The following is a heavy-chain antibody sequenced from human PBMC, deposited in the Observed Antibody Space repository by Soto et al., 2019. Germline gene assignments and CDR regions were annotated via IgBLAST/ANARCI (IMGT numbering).Heavy chain of an antibody. CDR1: GGSISSYY. CDR2: IYYSGST. CDR3: ASLHYDFWSGYYPNWFDP. V-gene: IGHV4-59*01. J-gene: IGHJ5*02. Sequence: SETLSLTCTVSGGSISSYYWSWIRQPPGKGLEWIGYIYYSGSTNYNPSLKSRVTISVDTSKNQFSLKLSSVTAADTAVYYCASLHYDFWSGYYPNWFDPWGQGTLVTVSS. D-gene: IGHD3-3*01.